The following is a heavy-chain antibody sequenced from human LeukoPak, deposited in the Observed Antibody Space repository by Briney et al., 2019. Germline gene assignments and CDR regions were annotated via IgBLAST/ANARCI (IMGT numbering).Heavy chain of an antibody. CDR2: VSYDGRHK. J-gene: IGHJ4*02. CDR1: GFTFSSYG. CDR3: AKDLGWLRLEDYFDY. D-gene: IGHD5-12*01. V-gene: IGHV3-30*18. Sequence: PGGSLRLSCAASGFTFSSYGMHWVRQAPGKGLEWLAVVSYDGRHKYYADSVKGRFTISRDNSKNTLYLQMNSLRAEDTALYYCAKDLGWLRLEDYFDYWGQGTLVTVSS.